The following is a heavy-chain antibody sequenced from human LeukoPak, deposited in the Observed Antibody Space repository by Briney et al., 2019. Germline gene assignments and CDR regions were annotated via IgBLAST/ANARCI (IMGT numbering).Heavy chain of an antibody. Sequence: PSETLSLTCTVSGGSITSHYWSWIRQPPGKGLEWIGYIYNSGGTNYNPSLKSRVTISVDTSKNQFPLKFNSVTAADTAVYYCARLGYSGSDFDYWGQGTLVTVSS. CDR2: IYNSGGT. D-gene: IGHD5-18*01. CDR1: GGSITSHY. CDR3: ARLGYSGSDFDY. J-gene: IGHJ4*02. V-gene: IGHV4-59*08.